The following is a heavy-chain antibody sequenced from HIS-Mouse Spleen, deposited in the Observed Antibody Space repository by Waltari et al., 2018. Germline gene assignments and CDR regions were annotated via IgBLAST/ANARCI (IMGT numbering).Heavy chain of an antibody. CDR3: AREIPYSSSWYDWYFDL. V-gene: IGHV4-39*07. Sequence: QLQLQESGPGLVKPSETLSLTCTVSGGSISSSSYYWGWIRQPPGKGLEWSGSIYYSGRTYYNPSRKSRVTISVDTSKNQFSLKLSSVTAADTAVYYCAREIPYSSSWYDWYFDLWGRGTLVTVSS. CDR1: GGSISSSSYY. D-gene: IGHD6-13*01. CDR2: IYYSGRT. J-gene: IGHJ2*01.